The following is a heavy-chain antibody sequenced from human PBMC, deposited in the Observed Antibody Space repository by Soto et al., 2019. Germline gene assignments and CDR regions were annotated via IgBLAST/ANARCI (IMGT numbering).Heavy chain of an antibody. CDR2: ISAYNGNT. CDR1: GYTFTSYG. J-gene: IGHJ5*02. D-gene: IGHD3-22*01. Sequence: ASVKVSCKASGYTFTSYGISWVRQAPGQGLEWMGWISAYNGNTNYAQKFQGRVTMTTDTSTSTAYMELRSLRSDDTAVYYCARGYYYDSSGYYSLTWFDPWGQGTLVTVSS. V-gene: IGHV1-18*01. CDR3: ARGYYYDSSGYYSLTWFDP.